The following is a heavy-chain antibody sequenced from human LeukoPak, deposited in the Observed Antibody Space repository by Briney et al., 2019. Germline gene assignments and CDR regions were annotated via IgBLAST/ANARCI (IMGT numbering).Heavy chain of an antibody. CDR3: ASEIAAAGTNWFDP. J-gene: IGHJ5*02. Sequence: SETLSLTCTVSGGSISSSSYYWGWIRQPPGKGLEWIGSIYYSGSTYYNPSLKSRVTISVDTSKNQFSLKLSSVTAADTAVYYCASEIAAAGTNWFDPWGQGTLVTVSS. D-gene: IGHD6-13*01. CDR1: GGSISSSSYY. V-gene: IGHV4-39*07. CDR2: IYYSGST.